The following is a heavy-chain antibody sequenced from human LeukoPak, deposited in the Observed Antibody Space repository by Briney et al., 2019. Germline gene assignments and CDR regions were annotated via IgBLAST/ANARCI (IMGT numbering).Heavy chain of an antibody. D-gene: IGHD3-16*01. V-gene: IGHV1-69*06. Sequence: SVKVSCKGSGGTFSSYAISWVRQAPGQGLEWMGGIIPIFGTANYAQKFQGRVTITADKSTSTAYMELSSLRSEDTAVYYCASEIGLSGGYYFDYWGQGTLVTVSS. CDR2: IIPIFGTA. CDR1: GGTFSSYA. J-gene: IGHJ4*02. CDR3: ASEIGLSGGYYFDY.